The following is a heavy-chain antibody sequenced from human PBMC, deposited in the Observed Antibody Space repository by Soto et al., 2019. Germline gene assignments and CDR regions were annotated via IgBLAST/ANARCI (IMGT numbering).Heavy chain of an antibody. J-gene: IGHJ4*02. V-gene: IGHV4-61*03. Sequence: SETLSLTCTVSGGSVSSGSYYWSWIRQPPGKGLEWIGYIYNSGSTNYNPSLKSRVTISVDTSKNHFSLRMSSVTAADTAVYYCARDAIVGRAVVNPIDYWGQGTLVTVSS. CDR2: IYNSGST. D-gene: IGHD2-15*01. CDR1: GGSVSSGSYY. CDR3: ARDAIVGRAVVNPIDY.